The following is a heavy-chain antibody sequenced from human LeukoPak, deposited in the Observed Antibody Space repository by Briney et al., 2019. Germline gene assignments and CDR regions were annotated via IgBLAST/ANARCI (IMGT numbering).Heavy chain of an antibody. CDR1: GYTFTGYY. J-gene: IGHJ6*03. CDR2: INPNSGGT. D-gene: IGHD2-2*01. Sequence: GASVKVSCKVSGYTFTGYYMHWVRQAPGQGLEWMGWINPNSGGTNYAQKFQGRVTMTRDTSISTAYMELSRLRSDDTAVYYCARNGKDCSSTSCSQRYYYYYMDVWGKGTTVTVSS. V-gene: IGHV1-2*02. CDR3: ARNGKDCSSTSCSQRYYYYYMDV.